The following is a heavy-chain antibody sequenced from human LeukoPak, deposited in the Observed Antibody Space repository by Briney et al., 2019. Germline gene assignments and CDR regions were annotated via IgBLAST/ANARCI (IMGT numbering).Heavy chain of an antibody. Sequence: ASVKVSCKASGYTFTSYGISWVRQAPGQWPEWMGWIDTYNGNTNFAQRVQGRVTMTTDTSTSTAYMELRSLRSDDTAMYYCARDYYDSSGPRGAFNLWGQGTMVTVSS. CDR2: IDTYNGNT. CDR1: GYTFTSYG. V-gene: IGHV1-18*01. CDR3: ARDYYDSSGPRGAFNL. J-gene: IGHJ3*01. D-gene: IGHD3-22*01.